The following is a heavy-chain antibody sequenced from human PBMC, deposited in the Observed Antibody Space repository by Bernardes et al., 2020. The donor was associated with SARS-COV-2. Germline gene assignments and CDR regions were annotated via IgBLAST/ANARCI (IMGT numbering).Heavy chain of an antibody. CDR3: ARSLWNGDYDVDDAFDI. CDR2: IIPIFGTA. J-gene: IGHJ3*02. V-gene: IGHV1-69*13. Sequence: SVKVSCKASGGTFSSYAISWVRQAPGQGLEWMGGIIPIFGTANYAQKFQGRVTITADESTSTAYMELSSLRSEDTAVYYCARSLWNGDYDVDDAFDIWGQGTMVTVSS. CDR1: GGTFSSYA. D-gene: IGHD4-17*01.